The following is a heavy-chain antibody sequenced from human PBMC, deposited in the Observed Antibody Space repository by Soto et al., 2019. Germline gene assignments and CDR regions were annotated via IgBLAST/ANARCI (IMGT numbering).Heavy chain of an antibody. J-gene: IGHJ4*02. CDR2: ISGSGGNT. CDR3: AKGLSIAAAGTFDY. V-gene: IGHV3-23*01. Sequence: SLRLSWAASGFTFANYSMSWVLQAPGKGLEWVSGISGSGGNTYNADSVKGRFTISRDNSKNTLYLDMISLRAEDTAVYYCAKGLSIAAAGTFDYWGQGTLVTVSS. D-gene: IGHD6-13*01. CDR1: GFTFANYS.